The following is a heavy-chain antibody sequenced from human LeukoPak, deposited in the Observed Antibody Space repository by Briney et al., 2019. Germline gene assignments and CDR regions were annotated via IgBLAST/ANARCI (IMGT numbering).Heavy chain of an antibody. CDR2: MNANSGNT. CDR3: ARGRAVAGRSPLDLGY. CDR1: GYTFTSYD. J-gene: IGHJ4*02. V-gene: IGHV1-8*03. Sequence: ASVKVSCKASGYTFTSYDINWVRQATGQGLEWMGWMNANSGNTGYAQKFQGRVTITRNTSISTAYMELSSLRSEDTAVYYCARGRAVAGRSPLDLGYWGQGTLVTVSS. D-gene: IGHD6-19*01.